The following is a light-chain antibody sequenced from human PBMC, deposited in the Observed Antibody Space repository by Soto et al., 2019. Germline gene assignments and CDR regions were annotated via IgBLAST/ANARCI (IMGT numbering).Light chain of an antibody. V-gene: IGLV2-8*01. J-gene: IGLJ2*01. Sequence: QSVLTQPPSASGSPGQSVTISCTGTSSDVGGYNYVSWYQQHPGKAPKLIIYDVTKRPSGVPDRFSGSKSGRTASLTVAGLQTYDEADYFCSSYAGSNNLVFGGGTQLTVL. CDR1: SSDVGGYNY. CDR2: DVT. CDR3: SSYAGSNNLV.